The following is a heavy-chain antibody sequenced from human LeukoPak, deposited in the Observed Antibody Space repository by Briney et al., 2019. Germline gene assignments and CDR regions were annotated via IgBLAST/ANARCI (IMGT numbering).Heavy chain of an antibody. V-gene: IGHV3-66*01. CDR1: GFTVSSNY. CDR2: IYSGGTT. J-gene: IGHJ4*02. D-gene: IGHD6-13*01. CDR3: ARRESSSWFDY. Sequence: GGSLRLSCAASGFTVSSNYMSWVRQAPGKGLEWVSIIYSGGTTYYADSVKGRFTIFRDNSKNTLYLQMNSVRAEDTAVYYCARRESSSWFDYWGQGTLVTVS.